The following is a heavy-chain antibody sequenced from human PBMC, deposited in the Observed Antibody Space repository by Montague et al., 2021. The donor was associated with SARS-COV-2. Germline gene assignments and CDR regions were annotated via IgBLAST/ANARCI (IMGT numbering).Heavy chain of an antibody. Sequence: SLRLSCAASGFNFRSYDIHWVRQAPGSGLVWVSRIDNDGRGTIYADSVKGRFTISRDNAKNTLFLQMNSLRADDTAVYYCARGGFNHGFDVWGQGTVVTVSS. CDR1: GFNFRSYD. CDR3: ARGGFNHGFDV. CDR2: IDNDGRGT. V-gene: IGHV3-74*01. J-gene: IGHJ3*01.